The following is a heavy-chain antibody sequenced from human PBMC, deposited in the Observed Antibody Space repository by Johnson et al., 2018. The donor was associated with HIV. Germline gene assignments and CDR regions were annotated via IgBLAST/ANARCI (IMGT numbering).Heavy chain of an antibody. CDR3: AKVRRAYYEDAFDI. CDR2: ISYDGSNT. V-gene: IGHV3-30*18. Sequence: QVQLVESGGGVVQPGRSLRLSCAASGLTLSNYGIHWVRQAPGQGLEWVALISYDGSNTYYADSVRGRFTLSRDNSKNTVYLQMNSLRAEDTAVYYCAKVRRAYYEDAFDIWGQGTMVTVSS. CDR1: GLTLSNYG. D-gene: IGHD3-22*01. J-gene: IGHJ3*02.